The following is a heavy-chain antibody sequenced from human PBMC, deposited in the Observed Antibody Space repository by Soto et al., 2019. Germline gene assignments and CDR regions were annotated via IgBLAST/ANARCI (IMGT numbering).Heavy chain of an antibody. D-gene: IGHD6-13*01. CDR1: GFTFSNYW. Sequence: EVQLVESGGGLVQPGGSLRLSCVASGFTFSNYWMHWVRQVPGNGLVWVSRINSDGSSTSYADSVKGRFTISRDNAKNTVFLQMDSLRAEDTALYYCAGNIATQGWGWNPFDYWGQGALVTVSS. J-gene: IGHJ4*02. V-gene: IGHV3-74*01. CDR2: INSDGSST. CDR3: AGNIATQGWGWNPFDY.